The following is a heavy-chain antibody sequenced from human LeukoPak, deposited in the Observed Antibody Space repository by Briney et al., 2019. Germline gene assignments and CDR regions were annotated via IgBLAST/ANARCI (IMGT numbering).Heavy chain of an antibody. V-gene: IGHV1-69*02. CDR1: GGTFSSYT. J-gene: IGHJ4*02. D-gene: IGHD5-18*01. CDR2: IIPILGIA. Sequence: GASVKVSCKASGGTFSSYTISWVRQAPGQGLEWMGRIIPILGIANYAQKFQGRVTITADKSTSTAYMELSSLRSEDMAVYYCASPRGYSYGPKGPGIDLDYWGQGTLVTVSS. CDR3: ASPRGYSYGPKGPGIDLDY.